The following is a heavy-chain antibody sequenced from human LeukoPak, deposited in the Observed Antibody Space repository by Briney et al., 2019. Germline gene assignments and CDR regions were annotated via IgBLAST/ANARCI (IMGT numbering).Heavy chain of an antibody. CDR2: VKKDGSEK. Sequence: PGGSLRLSCAVSGFTFSDNWMTWVRQAPGKGLEWVASVKKDGSEKYYVDSVKGRFTISRDNAKNSLYLQMNSLRVEDTAVYYCARDKSGFDYWGQGTQVTVSS. CDR1: GFTFSDNW. J-gene: IGHJ4*02. V-gene: IGHV3-7*01. D-gene: IGHD3-3*01. CDR3: ARDKSGFDY.